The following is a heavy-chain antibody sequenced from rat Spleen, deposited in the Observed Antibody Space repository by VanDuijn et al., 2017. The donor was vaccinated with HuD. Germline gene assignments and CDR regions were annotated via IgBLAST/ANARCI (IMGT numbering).Heavy chain of an antibody. Sequence: EVQLVESGGGLVQPGRSLKLSCAASGFTFSNYGMHWVRQAPTKGLEWVAYISTGGGSTYYRDSVKGRFTISRDNAKSTLYLQMDSLRSEDTATYYCTTGGMGITDYYVMDAWGQGASVTVSS. CDR2: ISTGGGST. CDR3: TTGGMGITDYYVMDA. V-gene: IGHV5-19*01. CDR1: GFTFSNYG. J-gene: IGHJ4*01. D-gene: IGHD1-9*01.